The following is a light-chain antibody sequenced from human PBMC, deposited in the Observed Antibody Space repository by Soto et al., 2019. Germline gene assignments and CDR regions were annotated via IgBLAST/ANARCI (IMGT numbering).Light chain of an antibody. J-gene: IGKJ4*01. CDR2: GAS. V-gene: IGKV3-20*01. Sequence: EIVLTQSPGTLSLSPGERVTLSCRASQSVSRNFLAWYQQKPGQAPRLLMYGASSRATGIPDRFSGSVSGTDFTLTINRLEPEDFAVYYCHQYGHSPLTFGGGTKVEIK. CDR3: HQYGHSPLT. CDR1: QSVSRNF.